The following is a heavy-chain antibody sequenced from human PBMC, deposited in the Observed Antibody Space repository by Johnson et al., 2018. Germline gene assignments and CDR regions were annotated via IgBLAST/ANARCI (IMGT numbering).Heavy chain of an antibody. CDR2: IYYSGST. CDR3: ARDGVYYDSSGYPGPYYYYGMDV. J-gene: IGHJ6*02. Sequence: QVQLVESGPGLVKPSETLSLTCTVSGGSISSYYWSWIRQPPGRGLEWIGYIYYSGSTNYNPSLKSRVTISVDTSKNPFSLKLSSVTAADTAVYYCARDGVYYDSSGYPGPYYYYGMDVWGQGTTVTVSS. CDR1: GGSISSYY. D-gene: IGHD3-22*01. V-gene: IGHV4-59*01.